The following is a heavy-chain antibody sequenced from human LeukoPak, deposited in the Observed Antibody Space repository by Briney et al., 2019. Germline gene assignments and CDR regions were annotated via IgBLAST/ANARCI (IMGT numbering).Heavy chain of an antibody. CDR3: ARELRAVVVVAHGFGD. CDR1: VFIFSNYW. V-gene: IGHV3-7*01. D-gene: IGHD2-15*01. CDR2: IKQDGSGK. J-gene: IGHJ4*02. Sequence: PGGSLRLSCAASVFIFSNYWMSWVRQAPGKGLEWVANIKQDGSGKHYVDSVKGRFTTSRDNAENSLYLQMNRLGVEDTAVYYCARELRAVVVVAHGFGDWGQGTQVSVSS.